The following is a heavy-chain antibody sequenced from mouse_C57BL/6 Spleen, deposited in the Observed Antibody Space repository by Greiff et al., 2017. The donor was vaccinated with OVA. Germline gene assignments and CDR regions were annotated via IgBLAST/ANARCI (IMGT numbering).Heavy chain of an antibody. CDR1: GYTFTSYW. Sequence: QVQLKQPGAELVKPGASVKMSCKASGYTFTSYWITWVKQRPGQGLEWIGDIYPGSGSTNYNEKFKSKATLTVDTSSSTAYMQLSSLTSEDSAVDYCARERGGLRDDWGQGTTLTVSS. CDR3: ARERGGLRDD. V-gene: IGHV1-55*01. D-gene: IGHD2-4*01. J-gene: IGHJ2*01. CDR2: IYPGSGST.